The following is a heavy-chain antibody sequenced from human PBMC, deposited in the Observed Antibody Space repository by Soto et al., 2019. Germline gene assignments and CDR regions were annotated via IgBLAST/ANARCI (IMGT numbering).Heavy chain of an antibody. V-gene: IGHV3-66*01. Sequence: EVQLVESGGDLVQRGGSLRLSCAASGFDVSNTDMSWVRQAPGKGLEWVSVIYSGGYTNYADSVKGRFIVSRDSPKTPLYIKRNSRRAETPAVYYWGGEVKMVIAPPENSFDSGGKGTLVTFS. D-gene: IGHD2-21*01. CDR3: GGEVKMVIAPPENSFDS. CDR2: IYSGGYT. CDR1: GFDVSNTD. J-gene: IGHJ4*02.